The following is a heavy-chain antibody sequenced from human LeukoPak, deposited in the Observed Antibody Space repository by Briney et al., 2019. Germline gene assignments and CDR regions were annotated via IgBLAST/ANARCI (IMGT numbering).Heavy chain of an antibody. CDR1: GYTFSTYD. CDR3: ARAIRYQLLSDY. J-gene: IGHJ4*02. V-gene: IGHV1-8*03. Sequence: ALVKVSCKTSGYTFSTYDINWLRQAAGQGLEWMGWMNPNSANTGFAQKFQGRAAITRDTSTATAYLEPSSLTSEDTAVYYCARAIRYQLLSDYWGQGTLVTVSS. CDR2: MNPNSANT. D-gene: IGHD2-2*01.